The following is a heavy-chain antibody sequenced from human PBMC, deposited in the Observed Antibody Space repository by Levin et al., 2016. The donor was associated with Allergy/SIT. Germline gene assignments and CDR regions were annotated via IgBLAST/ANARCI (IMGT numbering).Heavy chain of an antibody. V-gene: IGHV3-74*03. D-gene: IGHD2-8*01. J-gene: IGHJ4*02. CDR3: ARDPVNGVLGFDY. CDR2: INTDGSIT. Sequence: GGSLRLSCAVSGFTFSSYWMHWVRQVPGEGPVWLSRINTDGSITEYADSVRGRFTVSRDNARNSLSLQMNSLRAEDTAMYYCARDPVNGVLGFDYWGQGALVTVSS. CDR1: GFTFSSYW.